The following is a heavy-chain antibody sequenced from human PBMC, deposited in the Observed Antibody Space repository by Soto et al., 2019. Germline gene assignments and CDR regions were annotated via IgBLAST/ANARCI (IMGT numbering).Heavy chain of an antibody. CDR2: IDPKNGGT. D-gene: IGHD3-10*01. Sequence: QVQLVQSGTEVKKPGASVKVSCQASGYSISAYYIHWGRQAPGQGLEWMGWIDPKNGGTVSAQKFKGRLTMTRDTSISTVYMDLSGLTSDDTALYYCGRDDYGIFPYWGQGSLVTVSS. CDR3: GRDDYGIFPY. J-gene: IGHJ4*02. CDR1: GYSISAYY. V-gene: IGHV1-2*02.